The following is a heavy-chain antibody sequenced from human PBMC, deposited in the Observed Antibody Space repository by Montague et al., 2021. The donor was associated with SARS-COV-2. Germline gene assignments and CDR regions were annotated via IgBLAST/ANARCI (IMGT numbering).Heavy chain of an antibody. V-gene: IGHV4-34*01. D-gene: IGHD2-15*01. CDR3: ASHCGGGRCYFGMDV. CDR2: ISHGGGT. Sequence: SETLSLTCDVYGGSFSSYWSWIRQPPGRGLERVGQISHGGGTNYNPSLXXRFTISVDTSKSQVSLKLSSVTAADTAVYYCASHCGGGRCYFGMDVWGQGTTVTVSS. J-gene: IGHJ6*02. CDR1: GGSFSSY.